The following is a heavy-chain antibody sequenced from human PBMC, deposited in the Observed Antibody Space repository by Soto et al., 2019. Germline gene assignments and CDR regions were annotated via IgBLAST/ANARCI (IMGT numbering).Heavy chain of an antibody. CDR3: ARDAQGVYDYVWGSYRPEYYFDY. J-gene: IGHJ4*02. D-gene: IGHD3-16*02. CDR1: EFTFTSYW. V-gene: IGHV3-7*04. Sequence: GSLRISCAASEFTFTSYWMSWVRQVPGKGLEWVANIKPDGSETNYVESVKGRFTISRDNAKKSLYLQMSSLRADDTAVYYCARDAQGVYDYVWGSYRPEYYFDYWGQGT. CDR2: IKPDGSET.